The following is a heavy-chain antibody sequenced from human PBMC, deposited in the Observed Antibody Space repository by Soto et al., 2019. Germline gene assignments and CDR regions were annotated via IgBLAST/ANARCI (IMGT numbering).Heavy chain of an antibody. J-gene: IGHJ4*02. Sequence: PGESLKISCKGSGYSITTYWIGWVRQMPGKGLEWMGIIYPGDSDTKYSPSVQGQVTISADKSISTAYLQWSSLKASDTAMYYCATLQRTMTTGAFDYWSQGSLVTVSS. CDR1: GYSITTYW. D-gene: IGHD4-17*01. CDR2: IYPGDSDT. V-gene: IGHV5-51*01. CDR3: ATLQRTMTTGAFDY.